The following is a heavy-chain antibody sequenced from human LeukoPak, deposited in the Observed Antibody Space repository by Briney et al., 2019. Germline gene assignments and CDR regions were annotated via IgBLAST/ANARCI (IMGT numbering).Heavy chain of an antibody. CDR1: GFTFDSYG. CDR2: INWNGADT. Sequence: GGSLRLSCAASGFTFDSYGMSWVRQAPGKGLEWVSGINWNGADTTYTEPVKGRFTISRDNAKNSLYLQMKNLRAEDMAFYYCVRGGELVGTYSDHWGQGILVTVSS. CDR3: VRGGELVGTYSDH. D-gene: IGHD3-16*01. V-gene: IGHV3-20*04. J-gene: IGHJ4*02.